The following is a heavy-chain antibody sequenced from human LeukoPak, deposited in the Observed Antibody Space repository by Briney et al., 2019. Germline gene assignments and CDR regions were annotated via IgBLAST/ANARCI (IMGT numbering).Heavy chain of an antibody. CDR1: GYTFTGYY. D-gene: IGHD2-21*02. Sequence: ASVKVSCKASGYTFTGYYMHWVRQAPGQGLEWMGWINPNSGGTNYAQKFQGRVTMTRDTSISTAYMELSRLRSDDTAVYYCARGVAYCGSDCYPIAPWGQGTLVTVSS. CDR3: ARGVAYCGSDCYPIAP. J-gene: IGHJ5*02. V-gene: IGHV1-2*02. CDR2: INPNSGGT.